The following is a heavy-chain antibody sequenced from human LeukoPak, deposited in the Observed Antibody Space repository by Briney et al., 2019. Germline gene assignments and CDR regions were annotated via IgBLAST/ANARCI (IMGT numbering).Heavy chain of an antibody. V-gene: IGHV4-39*07. J-gene: IGHJ4*02. CDR1: GGSITSSSYY. Sequence: PSETLSLTCTVSGGSITSSSYYWGWIRQPPGKGLEWIGSIYYSGSTYYNPSLKSRVTISVDTSKNQFSLKLSSVTAADTAVYYCARVGYSGYDWGQGTLVTVSS. CDR3: ARVGYSGYD. CDR2: IYYSGST. D-gene: IGHD5-12*01.